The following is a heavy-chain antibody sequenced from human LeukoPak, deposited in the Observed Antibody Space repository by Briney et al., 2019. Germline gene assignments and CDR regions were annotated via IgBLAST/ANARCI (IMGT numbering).Heavy chain of an antibody. D-gene: IGHD1-26*01. Sequence: PSQTLSLTCTVSGGSISSGSYYWSWIRQPAGKGLEWIGRIYTSGSTNYNPSLKSRVTMSVDTSKNQFSLKLSSVTAADTAVYYCTRDSGGSYYVQYFDYWGQGTLVTVSS. CDR3: TRDSGGSYYVQYFDY. CDR2: IYTSGST. CDR1: GGSISSGSYY. J-gene: IGHJ4*02. V-gene: IGHV4-61*02.